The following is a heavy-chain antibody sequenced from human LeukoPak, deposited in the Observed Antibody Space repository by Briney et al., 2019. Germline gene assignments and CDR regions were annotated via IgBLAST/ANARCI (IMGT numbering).Heavy chain of an antibody. Sequence: PGGSLRLSCAASGFTFSSYAMSWVRQAPGKGLEWVSAISGSGGSTYYADSVKGRFTISRDNSKNTLYLQMNSLRAEDTAVYYCAKRPFSKYSGSSYYFDYWGQGTLVTVSS. V-gene: IGHV3-23*01. J-gene: IGHJ4*02. CDR3: AKRPFSKYSGSSYYFDY. D-gene: IGHD1-26*01. CDR2: ISGSGGST. CDR1: GFTFSSYA.